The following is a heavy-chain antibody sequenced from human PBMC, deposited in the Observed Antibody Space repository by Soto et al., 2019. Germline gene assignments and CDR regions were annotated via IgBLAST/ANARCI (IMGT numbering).Heavy chain of an antibody. V-gene: IGHV1-69*02. D-gene: IGHD2-21*02. CDR2: IIPILGIA. CDR1: GGTFSSYT. J-gene: IGHJ4*02. Sequence: QVQLVQSGAEVKKPGSSVKVSCKASGGTFSSYTISWVRQAPGQGLEGMGRIIPILGIANYAQKFQGRVTITADNSTSTAYMELSSLRSEDTAVYYCARDDGLAYCGGDCYSWGQGTLVTVSS. CDR3: ARDDGLAYCGGDCYS.